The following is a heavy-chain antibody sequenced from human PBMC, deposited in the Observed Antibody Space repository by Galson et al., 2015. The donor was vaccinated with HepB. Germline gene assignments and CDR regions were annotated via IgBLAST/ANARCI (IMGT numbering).Heavy chain of an antibody. CDR3: ARDYYYDSSGWALHGMDV. CDR1: GFTFSSYW. CDR2: INSGGSST. Sequence: SLRLSCAASGFTFSSYWMHWVRQAPGKGLVWVSRINSGGSSTSYADSVKGRFTISRDNAKNTLYLQMNSLRAEDTAVYYCARDYYYDSSGWALHGMDVWGQGTTVTVSS. J-gene: IGHJ6*02. D-gene: IGHD3-22*01. V-gene: IGHV3-74*01.